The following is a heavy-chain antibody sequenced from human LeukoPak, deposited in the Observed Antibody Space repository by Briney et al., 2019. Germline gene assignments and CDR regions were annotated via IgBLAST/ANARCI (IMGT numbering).Heavy chain of an antibody. V-gene: IGHV3-74*01. CDR2: INSDGSAT. Sequence: GGSLRLSCAASGFSFSTYWMHWVRQAPGKGLVYVAQINSDGSATAYADSVKGRFTISRDNAKNTLYLEMSSLRAEDTAVYYCGSLTVDARDHWGQGTLVTVSS. D-gene: IGHD5-12*01. CDR1: GFSFSTYW. CDR3: GSLTVDARDH. J-gene: IGHJ4*02.